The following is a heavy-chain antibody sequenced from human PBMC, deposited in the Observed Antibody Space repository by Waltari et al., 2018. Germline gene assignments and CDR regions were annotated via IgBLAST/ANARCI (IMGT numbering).Heavy chain of an antibody. V-gene: IGHV3-7*01. CDR2: IKQDASEE. CDR1: GFTLGSYW. D-gene: IGHD3-10*01. Sequence: EMQLVESGGGLVQPGGSLRLSCAPSGFTLGSYWMRWVRQAPGKGLECVAKIKQDASEEYYVDSVKGRFTISKDNAKNSLSLQMNSLRAEDTAVYYCATGSTARGYYGMDVWGQGTTVTVSS. J-gene: IGHJ6*02. CDR3: ATGSTARGYYGMDV.